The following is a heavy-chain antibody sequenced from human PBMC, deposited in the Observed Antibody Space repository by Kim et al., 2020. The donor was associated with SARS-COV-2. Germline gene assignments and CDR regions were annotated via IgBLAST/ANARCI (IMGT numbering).Heavy chain of an antibody. CDR2: IRGGGGNI. Sequence: GGSLRLSCAASGFTFRNYAMSWVRQAPGKGLEWVAGIRGGGGNIQYADSVRGRLTISRDNSKNTLYLQMNSLRVEDKAIYYCAKDRGGFGGFDYWGQGAL. CDR3: AKDRGGFGGFDY. V-gene: IGHV3-23*01. J-gene: IGHJ4*02. CDR1: GFTFRNYA. D-gene: IGHD3-10*01.